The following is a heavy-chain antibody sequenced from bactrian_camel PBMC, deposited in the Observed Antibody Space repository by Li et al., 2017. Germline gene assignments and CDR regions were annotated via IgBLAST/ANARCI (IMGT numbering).Heavy chain of an antibody. Sequence: HVQLVESGGGSVQAGGSLRLSCVASGYSAYMAWFRQGPGKEREGVASISTGGSSTAYADSVKGRFAISRDNAKSTLYLQMNSLKTEDTATYYCTRGFKRAGRDRSQGTQVTVS. CDR1: GYSAY. V-gene: IGHV3S54*01. CDR2: ISTGGSST. J-gene: IGHJ4*01.